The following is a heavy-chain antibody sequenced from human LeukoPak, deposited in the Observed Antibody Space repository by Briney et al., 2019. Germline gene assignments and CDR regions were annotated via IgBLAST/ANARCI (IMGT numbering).Heavy chain of an antibody. D-gene: IGHD3-22*01. J-gene: IGHJ4*02. CDR3: AKDALYYANRGYYYFDY. Sequence: GGSLRLSCAASGFTFSSYGMHWVPQAPGKGREGVAFIRYDGTNKFYADSVKGRFTISRDNSKNTLYLQMNSLRAADPAVYCCAKDALYYANRGYYYFDYWGQGTLVTVSS. CDR1: GFTFSSYG. V-gene: IGHV3-30*02. CDR2: IRYDGTNK.